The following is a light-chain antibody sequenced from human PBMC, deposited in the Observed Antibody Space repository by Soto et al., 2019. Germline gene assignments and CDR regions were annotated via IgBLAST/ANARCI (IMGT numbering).Light chain of an antibody. Sequence: EFVLTQSPGTLSLSPGERATLSCRASQSLTNIFIAWYQQKPGQAPRLLIYDAYNRATGIPPRFSGSGSGTDFTLTISSLEPEDSAVYYCQQRHMWPITFGQGTRLEIK. CDR3: QQRHMWPIT. CDR1: QSLTNIF. J-gene: IGKJ5*01. V-gene: IGKV3-11*01. CDR2: DAY.